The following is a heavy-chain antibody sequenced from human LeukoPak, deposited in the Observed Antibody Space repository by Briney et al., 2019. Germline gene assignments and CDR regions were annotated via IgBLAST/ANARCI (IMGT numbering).Heavy chain of an antibody. CDR2: ISSSSSTI. CDR3: ARDLPPYYYDSSGRGALGY. D-gene: IGHD3-22*01. CDR1: GFTFSDYY. V-gene: IGHV3-11*01. J-gene: IGHJ4*02. Sequence: NTGGSLRLSCAASGFTFSDYYMSWIRQAPGKGLEWVSYISSSSSTIYYADSVKGRFTISRDNAKNSLYLQMNSLRAEDTAVYYCARDLPPYYYDSSGRGALGYWGQGTLVTVSS.